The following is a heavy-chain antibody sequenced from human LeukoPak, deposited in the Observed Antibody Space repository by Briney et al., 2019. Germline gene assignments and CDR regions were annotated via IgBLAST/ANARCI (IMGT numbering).Heavy chain of an antibody. CDR1: GYTFTSYG. Sequence: GASVKVSCKASGYTFTSYGISWVRQAPGQGLEWMGWISAYNGNTNYAQKLQGRVTMTTDTSTSTAYMELRSLRSEDTAVYYCATEPLITMVRGVTHYYFDYWGQGTLVTVSS. V-gene: IGHV1-18*01. D-gene: IGHD3-10*01. J-gene: IGHJ4*02. CDR2: ISAYNGNT. CDR3: ATEPLITMVRGVTHYYFDY.